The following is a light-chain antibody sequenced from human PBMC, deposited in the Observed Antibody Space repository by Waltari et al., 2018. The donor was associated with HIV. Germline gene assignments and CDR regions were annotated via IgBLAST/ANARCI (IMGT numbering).Light chain of an antibody. J-gene: IGLJ3*02. V-gene: IGLV3-21*02. CDR1: NIGVRD. CDR3: QVWGATNDWV. CDR2: DDR. Sequence: YVLTHPPSVSVAPNQTATVACIGENIGVRDVHWYRQRSDQAPEVVIHDDRDRAPGIPGRITVSNSGDMATLTIASVEAGDEAVYYCQVWGATNDWVFGGGTKVTVL.